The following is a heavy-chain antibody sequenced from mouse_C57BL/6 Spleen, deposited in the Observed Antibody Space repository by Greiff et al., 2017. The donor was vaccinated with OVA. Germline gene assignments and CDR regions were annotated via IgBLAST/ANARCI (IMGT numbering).Heavy chain of an antibody. CDR3: ARNSDYYGSGSLYWYFDV. J-gene: IGHJ1*03. Sequence: QVQLQESGPGLVQPSHCLSLTCTFSGFSFPSSCVHWVRHSPGLGLAWLGVIWRGGSTDYNAAFISRLSISKDNSKSQVFYKMHSLQADDTAIYYCARNSDYYGSGSLYWYFDVWGTGTTVTVSS. CDR1: GFSFPSSC. V-gene: IGHV2-2*01. CDR2: IWRGGST. D-gene: IGHD1-1*01.